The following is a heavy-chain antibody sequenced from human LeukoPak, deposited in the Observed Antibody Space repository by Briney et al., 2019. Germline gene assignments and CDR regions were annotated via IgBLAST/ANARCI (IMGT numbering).Heavy chain of an antibody. Sequence: GGSLRLSCAASGFTFDDYAMHWVRQAPGKGLEWVSGISWNSGSIGYADSVKGRFTISRDNAKNSLYLQMNSLRAEDTALYYCARDRAAYCGGDCYPDYWGQGTLVTVSS. V-gene: IGHV3-9*01. CDR3: ARDRAAYCGGDCYPDY. CDR1: GFTFDDYA. CDR2: ISWNSGSI. J-gene: IGHJ4*02. D-gene: IGHD2-21*02.